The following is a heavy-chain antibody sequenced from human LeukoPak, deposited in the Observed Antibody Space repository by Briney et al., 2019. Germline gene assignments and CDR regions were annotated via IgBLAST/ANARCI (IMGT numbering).Heavy chain of an antibody. J-gene: IGHJ4*02. V-gene: IGHV4-61*02. CDR3: AAHRGLYFDY. Sequence: SETPSLTCTVSGGSISSGSYYWSWIRQPAGKGLEWIGRIYTSGSTNYNPSLKSRVTISVDTSKNQFSLKLSSVTAADTAVYYCAAHRGLYFDYWGQGTLVTVSS. CDR2: IYTSGST. CDR1: GGSISSGSYY.